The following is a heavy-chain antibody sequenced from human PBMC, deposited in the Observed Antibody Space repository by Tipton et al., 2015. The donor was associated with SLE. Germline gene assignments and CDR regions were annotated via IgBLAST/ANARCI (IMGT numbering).Heavy chain of an antibody. Sequence: LRLSCTVSGGSISSYYWSWIRQPPGKGLEWIGYIYYSGSTNYNPSLKSRVTISVDTSKNQFSLKLSSVTAADTAVYYCAREVVGADGAFDIWGQGTMVTVSS. CDR1: GGSISSYY. J-gene: IGHJ3*02. V-gene: IGHV4-59*01. CDR2: IYYSGST. D-gene: IGHD1-26*01. CDR3: AREVVGADGAFDI.